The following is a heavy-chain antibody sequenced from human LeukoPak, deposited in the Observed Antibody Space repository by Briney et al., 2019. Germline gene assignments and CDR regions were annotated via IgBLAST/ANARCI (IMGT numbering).Heavy chain of an antibody. CDR2: IRAYNGNT. J-gene: IGHJ3*02. D-gene: IGHD6-13*01. V-gene: IGHV1-18*01. Sequence: ALVKVSCKTPGYTFTNYGISWVRQAPGLGLEWVGWIRAYNGNTNYAQNVQGRVTMTTDTSTNTAYIELRSLRFDDTAVYYCARDQSVRLLQASSTYFKHVFAIWGQGSMVTVSS. CDR1: GYTFTNYG. CDR3: ARDQSVRLLQASSTYFKHVFAI.